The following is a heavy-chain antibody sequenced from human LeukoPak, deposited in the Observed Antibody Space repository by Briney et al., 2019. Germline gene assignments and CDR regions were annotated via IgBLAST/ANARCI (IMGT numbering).Heavy chain of an antibody. Sequence: GGSLRLSCAASGSTFSSYWMRWVRQGPGKGLVWVARINSDESRTTYADSVRDRFTISRDNAKNTLYLQMNSLRAEDTAVYYCVRGQLERPFDFYYDMDVWGKGTTVTVSS. CDR1: GSTFSSYW. D-gene: IGHD3-3*01. V-gene: IGHV3-74*01. CDR3: VRGQLERPFDFYYDMDV. J-gene: IGHJ6*04. CDR2: INSDESRT.